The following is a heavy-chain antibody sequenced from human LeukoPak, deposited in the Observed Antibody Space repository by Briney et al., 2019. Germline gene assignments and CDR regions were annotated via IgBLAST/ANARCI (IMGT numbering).Heavy chain of an antibody. Sequence: SETLSLTCSVSGGSISSSSDNWGWIRQPPGKGLEWIGSIYYNGITYYNPSVMSRVTMSVDTSKNQFSLRLSSVTAADTAMYYCARQGRATVVMYMDDWGKGTTVTVSS. D-gene: IGHD4-23*01. CDR1: GGSISSSSDN. J-gene: IGHJ6*03. CDR3: ARQGRATVVMYMDD. V-gene: IGHV4-39*01. CDR2: IYYNGIT.